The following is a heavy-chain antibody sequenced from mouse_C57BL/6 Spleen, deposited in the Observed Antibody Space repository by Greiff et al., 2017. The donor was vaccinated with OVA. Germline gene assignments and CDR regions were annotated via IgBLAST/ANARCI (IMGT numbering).Heavy chain of an antibody. J-gene: IGHJ2*01. CDR1: GFTFSSYA. V-gene: IGHV5-4*03. CDR2: ISDGGSYT. D-gene: IGHD4-1*02. Sequence: EVKLVESGGGLVKPGGSLKLSCAASGFTFSSYAMSWVRQTPEKRLEWVATISDGGSYTYYPDNVKGRFTISRDNAKNNLYLQRSHLKSEDTAMYYCARVPTGTRGYFDYWGQGTTLTVSS. CDR3: ARVPTGTRGYFDY.